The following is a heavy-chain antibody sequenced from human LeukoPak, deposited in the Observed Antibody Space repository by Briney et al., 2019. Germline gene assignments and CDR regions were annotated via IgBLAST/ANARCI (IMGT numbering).Heavy chain of an antibody. CDR2: IYPGDSET. J-gene: IGHJ3*02. D-gene: IGHD2-21*01. Sequence: PGESLQISCQGFGCSFTSFWIGWVRQMPGKGLEWMGIIYPGDSETRYIPSFQGQVTFSGDKSINTAYLQWSSLKASDTAIYYCAAIRSYSDAFDIWGQGTMVTVTS. CDR3: AAIRSYSDAFDI. V-gene: IGHV5-51*01. CDR1: GCSFTSFW.